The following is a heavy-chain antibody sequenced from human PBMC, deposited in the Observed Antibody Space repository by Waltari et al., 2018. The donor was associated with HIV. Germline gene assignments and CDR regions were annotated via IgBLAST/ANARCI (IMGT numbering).Heavy chain of an antibody. J-gene: IGHJ6*02. CDR2: ITTNSSAI. CDR3: TTDLSGTAGAPYYDMDV. CDR1: AFTFSNFC. D-gene: IGHD6-19*01. Sequence: EVQLVASGGGLVQPGGSLNISCVASAFTFSNFCMYVVRQAPGKGLEWISYITTNSSAIYYADSVKGRFTFSRDNAKNSLYLQMNSLRDEDTAVYYCTTDLSGTAGAPYYDMDVWGRGTTVTVSS. V-gene: IGHV3-48*02.